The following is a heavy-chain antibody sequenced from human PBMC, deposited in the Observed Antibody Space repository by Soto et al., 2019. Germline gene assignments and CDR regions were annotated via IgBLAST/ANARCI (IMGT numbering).Heavy chain of an antibody. V-gene: IGHV4-34*01. CDR2: INHSGST. CDR1: GGSFIGYY. Sequence: SETLSLTCAVYGGSFIGYYWSWILQPPWKGLEWIGEINHSGSTNYNPSLKSRVTISVDTSKNQFSLKLSSVTAADTAVYYCARHDLNYDFWSGYSILNWFDPWGQGTLVTVSS. D-gene: IGHD3-3*01. CDR3: ARHDLNYDFWSGYSILNWFDP. J-gene: IGHJ5*02.